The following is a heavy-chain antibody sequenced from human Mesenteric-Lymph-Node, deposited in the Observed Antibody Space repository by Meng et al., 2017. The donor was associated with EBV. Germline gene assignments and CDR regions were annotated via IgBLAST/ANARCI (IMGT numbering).Heavy chain of an antibody. D-gene: IGHD1-26*01. CDR1: GGSVNCGSYF. Sequence: QVPLQQWGVGLLKPSETLSLTCTVSGGSVNCGSYFWTWIRQSPGKKLEWIGYIYYSGSTNYNPSLKSRVTVSLDTSKNQFSLKLSSVTAADTAVYYCTRGPSGIFYFNFWGRGTLVTVSS. CDR3: TRGPSGIFYFNF. V-gene: IGHV4-61*01. J-gene: IGHJ4*02. CDR2: IYYSGST.